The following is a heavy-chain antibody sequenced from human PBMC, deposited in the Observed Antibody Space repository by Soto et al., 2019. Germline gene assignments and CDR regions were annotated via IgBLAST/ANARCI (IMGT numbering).Heavy chain of an antibody. Sequence: SXTLSLTCTVSVGSTSSGDYYCSWIRQRPGKGLEWIGYIYYSGSTYYNPSLKSRVTISVDTSKNQFSLKLSSVTAADTAVYYCARGAPYDSPKFDYWGQGTLVTVSS. CDR2: IYYSGST. V-gene: IGHV4-30-4*01. CDR1: VGSTSSGDYY. CDR3: ARGAPYDSPKFDY. J-gene: IGHJ4*02. D-gene: IGHD5-12*01.